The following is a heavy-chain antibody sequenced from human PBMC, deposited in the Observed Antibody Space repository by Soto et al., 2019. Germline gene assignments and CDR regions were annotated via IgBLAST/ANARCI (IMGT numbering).Heavy chain of an antibody. Sequence: QVQLVESGGGVVQPGRSLRLSCAASGFTFSSYGMHWVRQAPGKGLQWVAVISYDGSNKYYADSVKGRFTISRDNTKNTVYLQMNSLRAEDTAVYYCVGGYYFGDYWGQGTLVTVSS. D-gene: IGHD3-22*01. CDR3: VGGYYFGDY. CDR1: GFTFSSYG. V-gene: IGHV3-30*03. J-gene: IGHJ4*02. CDR2: ISYDGSNK.